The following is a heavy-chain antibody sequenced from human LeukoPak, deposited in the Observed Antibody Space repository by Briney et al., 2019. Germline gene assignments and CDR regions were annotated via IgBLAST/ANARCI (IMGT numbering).Heavy chain of an antibody. J-gene: IGHJ4*02. D-gene: IGHD2-21*02. V-gene: IGHV3-21*01. CDR1: GFTFSSYA. Sequence: GRSLRLSCAASGFTFSSYAMHWVRQAPGKGLEWVSSISSSSSYIYYADSVKGRFTISRDNAKNSLYLQMNSLRAEDTAVYYCAREKKHIVVVTAIRFFDYWGQGTLVTVSS. CDR2: ISSSSSYI. CDR3: AREKKHIVVVTAIRFFDY.